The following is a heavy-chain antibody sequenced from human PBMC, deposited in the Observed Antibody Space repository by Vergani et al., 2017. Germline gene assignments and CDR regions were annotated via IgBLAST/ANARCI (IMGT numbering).Heavy chain of an antibody. Sequence: VQLVESGGGLVQPGRSLRLSCAASGFTFDDYAMHWVRQAPGKGLEWVSGISWNSGSIGYADSVKGRFTISRDNAKNSLYLQMNSLRAEDTALYYCAKEKHWGQGTLVTVSS. V-gene: IGHV3-9*01. D-gene: IGHD2-21*01. J-gene: IGHJ4*02. CDR1: GFTFDDYA. CDR2: ISWNSGSI. CDR3: AKEKH.